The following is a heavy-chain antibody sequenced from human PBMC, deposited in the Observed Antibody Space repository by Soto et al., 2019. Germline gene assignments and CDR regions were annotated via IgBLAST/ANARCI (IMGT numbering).Heavy chain of an antibody. CDR3: ARDPGSSWYGGVFFDY. J-gene: IGHJ4*02. Sequence: GGSLRLSCAASGFTFSSYSMNWVRQAPGKGLEWVSYISSSSSTIYYADSVKGRFTISRDNAKNSLYLQMNSLRDEDTAVYYCARDPGSSWYGGVFFDYWGQGTLVTVSS. CDR1: GFTFSSYS. CDR2: ISSSSSTI. V-gene: IGHV3-48*02. D-gene: IGHD6-13*01.